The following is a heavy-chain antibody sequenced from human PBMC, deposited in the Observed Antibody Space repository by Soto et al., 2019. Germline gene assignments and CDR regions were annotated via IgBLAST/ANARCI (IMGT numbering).Heavy chain of an antibody. V-gene: IGHV1-18*01. CDR2: ISAYNYNT. CDR1: GYTFTSYG. CDR3: ARVVGALGQWFDP. D-gene: IGHD1-26*01. Sequence: QVQLVQSGAEVKKPGASVKVSCKASGYTFTSYGLSWVRQAPGQGLEWMGRISAYNYNTNYAQKLQGRVTMTTDTSPSTAYMALRTLRSDDTAVYYCARVVGALGQWFDPWGQGTLVTVSS. J-gene: IGHJ5*02.